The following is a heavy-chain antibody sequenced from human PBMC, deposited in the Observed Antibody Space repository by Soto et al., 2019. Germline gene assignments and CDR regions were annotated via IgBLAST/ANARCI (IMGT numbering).Heavy chain of an antibody. V-gene: IGHV3-23*01. CDR2: IAGIGQNT. D-gene: IGHD2-2*01. CDR1: GFTFSNYA. Sequence: HLLETGGGLVQPGGSLRLSCAASGFTFSNYAMNLVRHAPGKGLGWVSIIAGIGQNTFYADSVRGRFTFSRDNSKNMLYLEMNNLRAEDTVMYFCAKGGTSHIYCMEAWGPGTPVTVSS. J-gene: IGHJ6*02. CDR3: AKGGTSHIYCMEA.